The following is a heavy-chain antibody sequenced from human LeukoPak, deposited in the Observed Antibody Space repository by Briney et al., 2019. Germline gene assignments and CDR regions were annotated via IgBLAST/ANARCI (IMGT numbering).Heavy chain of an antibody. J-gene: IGHJ4*02. CDR3: ANLYYYDSSGYYPEDFDY. D-gene: IGHD3-22*01. V-gene: IGHV3-30*02. Sequence: QAGGSLRLSCAASGFTFSSYGMHWVRQAPGKGLEWVAFIRYDGSNKYYADSVKGRFTISRDNSKNTLYLQMNSLRAEDTAVYYCANLYYYDSSGYYPEDFDYWGQGTLVTVSS. CDR1: GFTFSSYG. CDR2: IRYDGSNK.